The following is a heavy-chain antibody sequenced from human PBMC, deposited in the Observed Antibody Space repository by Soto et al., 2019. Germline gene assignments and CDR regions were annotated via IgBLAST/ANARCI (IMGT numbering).Heavy chain of an antibody. CDR2: IYHSGNT. CDR1: GVSISSGGYS. Sequence: SETLSLTCAVSGVSISSGGYSWSWIRQPPGKGLEWIGYIYHSGNTYYNPSLKSRVTISVDRSKSQFSLKLSSVTAADMAVYYCARVPDYWGQGTLVTVSS. J-gene: IGHJ4*02. CDR3: ARVPDY. V-gene: IGHV4-30-2*01.